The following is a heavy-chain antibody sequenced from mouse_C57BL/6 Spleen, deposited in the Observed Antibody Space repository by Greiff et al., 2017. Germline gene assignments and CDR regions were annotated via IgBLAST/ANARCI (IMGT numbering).Heavy chain of an antibody. D-gene: IGHD2-3*01. CDR1: GYTFTSYW. Sequence: QVQLQQPGAELVKPGASVKLSCKASGYTFTSYWMHWVKQRPGQGLEWIGMIHPNSGSTNYNEKFKSKATLTVDKSSSTAYMQLSSLTSEDSAVYYCARLDCYYYYFDYWGQGTTLTVSS. CDR3: ARLDCYYYYFDY. V-gene: IGHV1-64*01. CDR2: IHPNSGST. J-gene: IGHJ2*01.